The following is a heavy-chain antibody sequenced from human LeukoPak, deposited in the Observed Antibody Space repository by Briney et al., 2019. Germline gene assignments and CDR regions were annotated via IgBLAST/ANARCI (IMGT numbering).Heavy chain of an antibody. CDR2: ISAYNGNT. CDR3: ARVPLDGRGYYDSSGYSY. D-gene: IGHD3-22*01. Sequence: GASVKVSCKASGYTFTSYGISWVRQAPGQGLEWMGRISAYNGNTNYAQKLQGRVTMTTDTSTSTAYMELRSLRSDDTAVYYCARVPLDGRGYYDSSGYSYWGQGTLVTVSS. V-gene: IGHV1-18*01. CDR1: GYTFTSYG. J-gene: IGHJ4*02.